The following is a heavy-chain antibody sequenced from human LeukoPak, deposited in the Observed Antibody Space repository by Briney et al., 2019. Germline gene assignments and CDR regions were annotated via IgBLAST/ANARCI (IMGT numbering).Heavy chain of an antibody. V-gene: IGHV3-30*19. CDR2: MEYDGSIK. CDR1: GFTFNSYA. Sequence: GGSLRLSCAASGFTFNSYAMHWVRQAPGKGLEWVAFMEYDGSIKYYADSVKGRFTISRDNSKNTLYLQMNSLRAEDTAVYYCARGRLYDYVWGSYPQDGNYMDVWGKGTTVTVSS. D-gene: IGHD3-16*02. CDR3: ARGRLYDYVWGSYPQDGNYMDV. J-gene: IGHJ6*03.